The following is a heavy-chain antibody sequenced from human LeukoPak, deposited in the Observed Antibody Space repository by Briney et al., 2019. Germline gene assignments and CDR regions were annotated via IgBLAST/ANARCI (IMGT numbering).Heavy chain of an antibody. D-gene: IGHD6-13*01. V-gene: IGHV4-39*07. J-gene: IGHJ6*03. CDR1: SGSITSGSSC. Sequence: SETLSLTCTVSSGSITSGSSCWGWIRQPPGKGLEWIGHIFYSGITYYNPSLQSRITIPVDTSKDQFSLRLTSVTAADTAVYYCARVPYSTRLFYMDVWGKGTTVTVSS. CDR3: ARVPYSTRLFYMDV. CDR2: IFYSGIT.